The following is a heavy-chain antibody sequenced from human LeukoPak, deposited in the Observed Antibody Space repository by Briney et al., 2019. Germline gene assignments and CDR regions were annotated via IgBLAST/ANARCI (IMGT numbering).Heavy chain of an antibody. D-gene: IGHD5-18*01. CDR2: ISSSSSYI. CDR1: GFTFSSYE. Sequence: PGGSLRLSCAASGFTFSSYEMNWVRQAPGKGLEWVSSISSSSSYIYYADSVKGRFTISRDNAKKSLYLQMNSLRAEDTALYYCAKGRGYNYGYIFGYFDYWGQGTLVTVSS. V-gene: IGHV3-21*04. J-gene: IGHJ4*02. CDR3: AKGRGYNYGYIFGYFDY.